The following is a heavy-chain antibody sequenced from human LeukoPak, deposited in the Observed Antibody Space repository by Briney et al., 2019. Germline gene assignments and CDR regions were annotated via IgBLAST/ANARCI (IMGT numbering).Heavy chain of an antibody. V-gene: IGHV3-30*04. D-gene: IGHD2-15*01. CDR1: GFTFSSYA. Sequence: GGSLRLSCAASGFTFSSYAMHWVRQAPGKGLEWVAVISYDGSNKYYADSVKGRFTISRDNAKNSLYLQMNSLRAEDTAVYYCARDQLYSGGSYYFDLWGRGTLVTVSS. CDR3: ARDQLYSGGSYYFDL. CDR2: ISYDGSNK. J-gene: IGHJ2*01.